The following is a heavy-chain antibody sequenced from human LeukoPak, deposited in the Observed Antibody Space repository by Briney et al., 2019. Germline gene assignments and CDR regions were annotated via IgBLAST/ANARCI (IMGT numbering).Heavy chain of an antibody. D-gene: IGHD5-24*01. CDR1: GYTFTGYY. CDR2: INPNSGGT. V-gene: IGHV1-2*02. Sequence: GASVKVSCKASGYTFTGYYMHWVRQAPGQGLEWMGWINPNSGGTNYAQKFQGRVTMTRDTSISTAYIELSRLRSDDTAVYYCARDWMAGSRWGYYGMDVWGQGTTVTVSS. CDR3: ARDWMAGSRWGYYGMDV. J-gene: IGHJ6*02.